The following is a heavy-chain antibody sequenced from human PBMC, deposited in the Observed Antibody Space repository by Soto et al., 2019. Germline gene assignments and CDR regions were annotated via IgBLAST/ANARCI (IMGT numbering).Heavy chain of an antibody. J-gene: IGHJ4*02. D-gene: IGHD2-21*02. Sequence: SETLSLTCSVSDGSISSSRYYWGWINQPPGKGLEWIGSLYHSGSTYYNPSLKSRVTISVDTSKSHFSLNLGSVTAADTAVYYCAIAYCGADCYSYNFDYWGPGTLVTVSS. CDR1: DGSISSSRYY. CDR2: LYHSGST. CDR3: AIAYCGADCYSYNFDY. V-gene: IGHV4-39*01.